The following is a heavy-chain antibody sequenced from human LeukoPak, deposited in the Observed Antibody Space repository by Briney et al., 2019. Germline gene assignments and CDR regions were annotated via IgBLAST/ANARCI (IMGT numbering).Heavy chain of an antibody. Sequence: SVKVSCKASGGTFSSYAISWVRQAPGQGLEWMGGIIPIFGTANYARKFQGRVTITTDESTSTAYMELSSLRSEDTAVYYCARVGLGYCSGGSCPDYWGQGTLVTVSS. J-gene: IGHJ4*02. CDR2: IIPIFGTA. CDR3: ARVGLGYCSGGSCPDY. V-gene: IGHV1-69*05. CDR1: GGTFSSYA. D-gene: IGHD2-15*01.